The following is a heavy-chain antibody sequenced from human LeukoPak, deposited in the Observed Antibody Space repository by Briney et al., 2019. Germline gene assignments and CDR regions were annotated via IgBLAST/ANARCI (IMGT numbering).Heavy chain of an antibody. CDR1: GYTFTSYY. D-gene: IGHD2-21*02. J-gene: IGHJ4*02. V-gene: IGHV1-46*01. CDR3: ARGRHVLQVTPNFDS. CDR2: INPSGGDT. Sequence: ASVKVSCKASGYTFTSYYVHWVRQAPGQGPEWMGIINPSGGDTSYAQKFQGRVPMTRDMSTSTAYMEVNSLRSEDTAVYYCARGRHVLQVTPNFDSWGQGTLVTVSS.